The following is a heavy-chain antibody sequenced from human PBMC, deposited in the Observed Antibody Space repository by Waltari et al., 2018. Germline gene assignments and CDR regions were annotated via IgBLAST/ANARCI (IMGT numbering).Heavy chain of an antibody. Sequence: EVQLVESGGALVQPGRSLRLSCATSGFTYDEGGMHWVRQVPGRGLEWVAGITWNSGKVDYAGSVKGRFTISRDNAKNLLFLQMNSLRPEDTALYYCTKDLTHTNYEGFANWGLGTLVTVSS. D-gene: IGHD3-16*01. CDR3: TKDLTHTNYEGFAN. V-gene: IGHV3-9*01. CDR1: GFTYDEGG. J-gene: IGHJ4*02. CDR2: ITWNSGKV.